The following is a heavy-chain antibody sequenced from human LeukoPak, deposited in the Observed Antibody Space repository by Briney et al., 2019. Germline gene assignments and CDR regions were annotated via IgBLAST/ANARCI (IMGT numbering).Heavy chain of an antibody. Sequence: PGGSLRLSCAASGFTFSSYWMSWVRQAPGKGLEWVANIKQDGSETYYLDSVKGRFTISRDNAENSLYLQMNSLRAEDTALYYCARDCSATRCHNYWGQGTLVTVSS. CDR1: GFTFSSYW. V-gene: IGHV3-7*01. D-gene: IGHD2-2*01. CDR2: IKQDGSET. J-gene: IGHJ4*02. CDR3: ARDCSATRCHNY.